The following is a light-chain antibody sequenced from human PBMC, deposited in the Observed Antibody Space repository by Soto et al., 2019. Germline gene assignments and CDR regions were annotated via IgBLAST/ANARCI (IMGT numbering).Light chain of an antibody. CDR3: QPYGSSPGT. J-gene: IGKJ1*01. Sequence: EIVLTQSPGTLSLSPGERYTLSCRASQSVSSSYLAWYQQKPGQAPRLLIYGASSRATGIPDRFSGSGSGTDFTLTISRLEPEDFAVYYCQPYGSSPGTFGQGTQVEIK. CDR1: QSVSSSY. CDR2: GAS. V-gene: IGKV3-20*01.